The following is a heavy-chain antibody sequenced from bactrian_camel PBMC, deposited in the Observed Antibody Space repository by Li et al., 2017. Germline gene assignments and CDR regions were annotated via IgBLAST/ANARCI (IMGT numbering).Heavy chain of an antibody. J-gene: IGHJ4*01. Sequence: DVQLVESGGGSVQAGGSLTLSCAASGFAGDNDYVAWFRRAPGEEREGVAVIYTDRSWTLYGDSVKERFTVSRDNAKTTVFLQMNRLKPDDTAMYYCAAAHSSPPFLLRARGYPYWGQGTQVTVS. CDR2: IYTDRSWT. V-gene: IGHV3S40*01. D-gene: IGHD3*01. CDR3: AAAHSSPPFLLRARGYPY. CDR1: GFAGDNDY.